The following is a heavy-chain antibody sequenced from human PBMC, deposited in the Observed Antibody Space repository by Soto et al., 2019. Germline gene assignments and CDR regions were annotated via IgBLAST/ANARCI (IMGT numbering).Heavy chain of an antibody. V-gene: IGHV4-59*01. CDR1: GGSISSYY. D-gene: IGHD3-3*01. J-gene: IGHJ6*03. CDR3: AREKIGWLLSTYYYCTAV. Sequence: QVKLQESGPGLVKPSETLSLTVTVSGGSISSYYWSWIRQPPGKGLEWIGYIYYSGITNYNPSLMSRVTISVATSKNQCSLELSSVTAAATAVYYCAREKIGWLLSTYYYCTAVWGKGTTVTVSS. CDR2: IYYSGIT.